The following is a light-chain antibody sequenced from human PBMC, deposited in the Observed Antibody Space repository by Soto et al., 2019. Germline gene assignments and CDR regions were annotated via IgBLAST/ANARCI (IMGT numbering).Light chain of an antibody. CDR2: RAS. CDR3: QQYDSYPWT. J-gene: IGKJ1*01. Sequence: DIQMTQSPSTLSASVGDRVTITCRASQSISSWLAWYQQKPGKAPRLLIYRASTLKSGVPSRFSGGGSGTEFTLTISSLQTDDFATYYCQQYDSYPWTFGRGTKAEV. V-gene: IGKV1-5*03. CDR1: QSISSW.